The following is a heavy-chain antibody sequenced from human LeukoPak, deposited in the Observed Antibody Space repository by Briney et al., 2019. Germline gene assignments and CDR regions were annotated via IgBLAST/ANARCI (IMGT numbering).Heavy chain of an antibody. CDR1: GFIFSGSS. J-gene: IGHJ4*02. D-gene: IGHD6-13*01. CDR2: IRFDATNK. V-gene: IGHV3-30*02. CDR3: ARDLFAAAAGTKD. Sequence: GGSLRLSCAASGFIFSGSSMHWVRQAPGKGLEWVCFIRFDATNKYYADSVKGRFTISRDNAKNSLYLQMNSLRAEDTAVYYCARDLFAAAAGTKDWGQGTLVTVSS.